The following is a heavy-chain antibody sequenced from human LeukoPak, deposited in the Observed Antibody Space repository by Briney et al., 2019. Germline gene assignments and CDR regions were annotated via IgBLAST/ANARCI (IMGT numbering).Heavy chain of an antibody. D-gene: IGHD5-12*01. J-gene: IGHJ6*03. Sequence: PGGSLRLSCAASGFTFSSYWMSWVRQAPGKGLEWVANIKQDGSEKYYVDSVKGRFTISRDNAKNSLYLQMNSLRAEDTAVYYCARGHSGYGKVYYYYYYMDVWGKGTTVTVSS. CDR3: ARGHSGYGKVYYYYYYMDV. CDR2: IKQDGSEK. CDR1: GFTFSSYW. V-gene: IGHV3-7*04.